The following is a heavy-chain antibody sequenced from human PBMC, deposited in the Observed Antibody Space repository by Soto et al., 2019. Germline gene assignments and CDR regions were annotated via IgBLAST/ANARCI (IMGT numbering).Heavy chain of an antibody. D-gene: IGHD6-13*01. CDR2: INAGNGNT. CDR1: GYTFTSHA. J-gene: IGHJ5*02. CDR3: ARDGIAAAGTSWFDP. V-gene: IGHV1-3*05. Sequence: QVQLVQSGAEEKKPGASVKVSCKASGYTFTSHAMHWVRQAPGQRLEWMGWINAGNGNTTYSQKFQGRVTITTDTSASTAYMELSSLRSEDTAVNYCARDGIAAAGTSWFDPWGQGTLVTVSS.